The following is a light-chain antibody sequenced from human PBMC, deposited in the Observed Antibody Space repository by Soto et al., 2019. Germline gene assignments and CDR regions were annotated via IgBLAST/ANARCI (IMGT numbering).Light chain of an antibody. V-gene: IGKV1-5*03. CDR1: QSISNW. CDR3: QQYNSYSWT. J-gene: IGKJ1*01. Sequence: DIQMTQSPSTLSASVGDRVTITCRASQSISNWLAWYQQKPGKAPKLLIYEASSLESGVPSRFSGSGSGTELTLAIGSLRPDDFAPYYCQQYNSYSWTFGQGTKVEIK. CDR2: EAS.